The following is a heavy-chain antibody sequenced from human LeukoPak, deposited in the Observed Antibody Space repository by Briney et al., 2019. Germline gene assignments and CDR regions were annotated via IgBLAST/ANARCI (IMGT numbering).Heavy chain of an antibody. Sequence: ASVKVSCKASGYTFTGYYMHWVRPAPGQGLEWMGWINSNSGGTNYAQKFQDRVTMTRDTSISTVYLELSSLRYDDTAVYYCARPIQWGYNWFDPWGQGSLVTVSS. J-gene: IGHJ5*02. CDR1: GYTFTGYY. CDR3: ARPIQWGYNWFDP. V-gene: IGHV1-2*02. D-gene: IGHD1-26*01. CDR2: INSNSGGT.